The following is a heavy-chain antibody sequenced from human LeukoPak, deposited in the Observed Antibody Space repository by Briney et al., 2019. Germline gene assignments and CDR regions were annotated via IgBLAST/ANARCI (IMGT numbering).Heavy chain of an antibody. CDR1: GFTVSSNY. J-gene: IGHJ4*02. CDR2: IYSSGST. D-gene: IGHD6-13*01. CDR3: AGRIATAGSVDY. Sequence: PGGSLRLSCAASGFTVSSNYMSWVRQAPGKGLEWVSVIYSSGSTYYADSVKGRFTISRDNSKNTLHLQVNTLRAEDTAVYYCAGRIATAGSVDYWGQGTLVTVSS. V-gene: IGHV3-53*01.